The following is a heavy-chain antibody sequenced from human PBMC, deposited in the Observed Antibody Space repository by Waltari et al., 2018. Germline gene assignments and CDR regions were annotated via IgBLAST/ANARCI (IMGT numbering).Heavy chain of an antibody. CDR2: INGDESTT. D-gene: IGHD2-2*01. V-gene: IGHV3-74*01. J-gene: IGHJ4*02. CDR1: GLRFSTYW. CDR3: AAPHSTSWYVSDY. Sequence: EVQLVESGGGLVQPGGSLRLSCAASGLRFSTYWMPWVRQGPGKGRVWVSRINGDESTTNYADSVKGRFTISRDNAKNTLYLQMNSLRAEDTAVYYCAAPHSTSWYVSDYWGQGALVTVSS.